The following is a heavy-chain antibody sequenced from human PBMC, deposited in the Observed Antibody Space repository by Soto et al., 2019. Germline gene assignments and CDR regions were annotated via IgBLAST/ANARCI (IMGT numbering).Heavy chain of an antibody. V-gene: IGHV3-74*01. CDR3: ARSMVDTVMAPFDY. CDR2: INSEGSST. D-gene: IGHD5-18*01. CDR1: GFTFSTYW. J-gene: IGHJ4*02. Sequence: GGSLRLSCAASGFTFSTYWMFWVRQAPGKGLVWVSRINSEGSSTRYAESVKGRFTISRDNAKNTMYLQMNSLRAEDTAVYYCARSMVDTVMAPFDYWGQGTQVTVSS.